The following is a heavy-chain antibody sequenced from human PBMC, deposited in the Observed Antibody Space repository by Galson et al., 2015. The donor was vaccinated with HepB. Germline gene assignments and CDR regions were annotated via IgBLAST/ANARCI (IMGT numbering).Heavy chain of an antibody. D-gene: IGHD6-19*01. V-gene: IGHV3-30*18. J-gene: IGHJ4*02. Sequence: SLRLSCAASGFTFSSYGMHWVRQAPGKGLEWVAVISYDGSNKYYADSVKGRFTISRDNSKNTLYLQMNSLRAEDTAVYYCAKVAVAGREDYFDYWGQGTLVTVSS. CDR1: GFTFSSYG. CDR3: AKVAVAGREDYFDY. CDR2: ISYDGSNK.